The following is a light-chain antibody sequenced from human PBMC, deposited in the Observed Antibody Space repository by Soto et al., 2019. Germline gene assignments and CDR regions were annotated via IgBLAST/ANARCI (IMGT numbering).Light chain of an antibody. CDR3: QQYKSYKT. J-gene: IGKJ1*01. Sequence: DIPMTQSPSTLSASVGDRVTITCRASQTISSGLAWYQQKPGKAPKVLIYDPSTLESGVPSRFSGSGSGTEFTLTISSLQPDDFATYYCQQYKSYKTFGQGTQVEIK. V-gene: IGKV1-5*01. CDR1: QTISSG. CDR2: DPS.